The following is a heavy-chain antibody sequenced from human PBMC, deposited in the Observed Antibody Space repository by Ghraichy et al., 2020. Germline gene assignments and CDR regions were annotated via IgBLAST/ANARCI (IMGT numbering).Heavy chain of an antibody. D-gene: IGHD3-10*01. CDR3: ARDLYGSGSFGA. J-gene: IGHJ5*02. CDR2: ISSSSSYI. Sequence: GGSLRLSCAASGFTFSSYSMNWVRQAPGKGLEWVSSISSSSSYIYYADSVKGRFTISRDNAKNSLYLQMNSLRAEDTAVYYCARDLYGSGSFGAWGQGTLVTVSS. V-gene: IGHV3-21*01. CDR1: GFTFSSYS.